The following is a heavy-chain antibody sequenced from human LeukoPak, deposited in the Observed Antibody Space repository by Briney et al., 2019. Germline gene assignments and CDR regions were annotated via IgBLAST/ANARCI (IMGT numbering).Heavy chain of an antibody. V-gene: IGHV4-39*01. Sequence: PSETLSLTCTVSGGSISSSSYYWGWIRQPPGKGLEWIGSIYYSGSTYYNPSLKSRVTISVDTSKNQFSLKLSSVTAADTAVYYCARQSYDMNPFLEWLLSGYYFDYWGQGTLVTVSS. D-gene: IGHD3-3*02. J-gene: IGHJ4*02. CDR1: GGSISSSSYY. CDR2: IYYSGST. CDR3: ARQSYDMNPFLEWLLSGYYFDY.